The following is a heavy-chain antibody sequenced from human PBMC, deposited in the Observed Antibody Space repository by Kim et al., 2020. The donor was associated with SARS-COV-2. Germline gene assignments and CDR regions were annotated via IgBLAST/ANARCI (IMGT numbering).Heavy chain of an antibody. D-gene: IGHD3-16*02. J-gene: IGHJ5*02. CDR1: GYTFTSYA. V-gene: IGHV7-4-1*02. CDR3: ASLRLGELSLGLYNWFDP. CDR2: INTNTGNP. Sequence: ASVKVSCKASGYTFTSYAMNWVRQAPGKGLEWMGWINTNTGNPTYAQGFTGRFVYSLDTSVSTAYLQISSLKAEDTAVYYCASLRLGELSLGLYNWFDPWGQGTLVTVSS.